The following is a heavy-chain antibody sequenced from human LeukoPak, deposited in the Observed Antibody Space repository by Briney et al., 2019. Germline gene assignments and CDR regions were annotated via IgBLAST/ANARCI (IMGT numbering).Heavy chain of an antibody. J-gene: IGHJ4*02. D-gene: IGHD3-10*01. CDR2: INTDTGNP. CDR3: ARPAGGALSPSYFDS. CDR1: RYTFTTYA. Sequence: ASVKVSCKASRYTFTTYAMNWVRQAPGQGLEWMGWINTDTGNPTYAQGFTGRFVFSLDTSVSTAYLQISSLKAEDTAVYYCARPAGGALSPSYFDSWGQGTLVTVSS. V-gene: IGHV7-4-1*02.